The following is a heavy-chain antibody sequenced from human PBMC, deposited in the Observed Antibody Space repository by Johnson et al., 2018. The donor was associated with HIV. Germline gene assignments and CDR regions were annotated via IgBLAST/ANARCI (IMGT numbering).Heavy chain of an antibody. CDR2: ISSGWNTI. CDR3: AKILSSRYTVTTLADDAFDI. Sequence: QVQLVESGGGLVKPGGSLRLSCAASGFTFSDYYMSWIRQAPGKGLEWVSHISSGWNTIYYADSVKGRFTISSDDAKKSLYLQMNSLRAEDTAVYYCAKILSSRYTVTTLADDAFDIWGQGTMVTVSS. CDR1: GFTFSDYY. D-gene: IGHD4-11*01. J-gene: IGHJ3*02. V-gene: IGHV3-11*04.